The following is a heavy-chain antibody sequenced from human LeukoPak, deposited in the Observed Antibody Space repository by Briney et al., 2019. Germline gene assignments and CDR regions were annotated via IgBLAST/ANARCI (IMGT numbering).Heavy chain of an antibody. D-gene: IGHD3-22*01. CDR3: AKDSGSSGYFDY. J-gene: IGHJ4*02. Sequence: GSLRLSCAASGFTFSSYAMSWVRQATGKGLEWVSAISGSGGSTYYADSVKGRFTISRDNSKNTLYLQMNSLRAEDTAVYYCAKDSGSSGYFDYWGQGTLVTVSS. V-gene: IGHV3-23*01. CDR2: ISGSGGST. CDR1: GFTFSSYA.